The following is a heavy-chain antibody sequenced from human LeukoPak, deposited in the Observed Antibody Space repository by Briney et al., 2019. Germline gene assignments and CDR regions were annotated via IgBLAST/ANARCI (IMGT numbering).Heavy chain of an antibody. Sequence: GGSLRLSCAASGFTFSSYAMSWVRQAPGKGLEWVSAISGSGGSTYYADSVKGRLTISGDNSKNTLYLQMNSLRAEDTAVYYCAKDYQYSNFDYWGQGTLVTVSS. CDR3: AKDYQYSNFDY. CDR1: GFTFSSYA. D-gene: IGHD6-6*01. J-gene: IGHJ4*02. V-gene: IGHV3-23*01. CDR2: ISGSGGST.